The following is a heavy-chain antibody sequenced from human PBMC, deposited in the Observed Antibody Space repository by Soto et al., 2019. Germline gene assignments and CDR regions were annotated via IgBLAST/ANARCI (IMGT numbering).Heavy chain of an antibody. V-gene: IGHV4-30-4*01. CDR1: GGSISSGDYY. J-gene: IGHJ6*02. CDR3: ARDYRGYEYYYYGMDV. CDR2: IYYSGST. D-gene: IGHD5-12*01. Sequence: SETLSLTCTVSGGSISSGDYYWSWIRQPPGKGLEWIGYIYYSGSTYYNPSLKSRVTISVDTSKNQFSLKLSSVTAADTAVYYCARDYRGYEYYYYGMDVWGQGTTVTVSS.